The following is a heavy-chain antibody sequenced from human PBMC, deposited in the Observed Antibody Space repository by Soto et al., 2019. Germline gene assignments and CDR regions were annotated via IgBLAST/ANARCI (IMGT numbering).Heavy chain of an antibody. CDR1: GFIFGDYA. J-gene: IGHJ5*02. CDR2: VGGGGTDT. V-gene: IGHV3-23*01. D-gene: IGHD1-20*01. Sequence: QFFESGGDLVQPGGSLRVHCVASGFIFGDYAMSWVRQAPGKGLEWVLSVGGGGTDTYYAASVKGRFTISRDNSKSTLYLQMNNLRAEDTAVYYCARDAVPYNGTGDWFDTWGQGTLVIVSS. CDR3: ARDAVPYNGTGDWFDT.